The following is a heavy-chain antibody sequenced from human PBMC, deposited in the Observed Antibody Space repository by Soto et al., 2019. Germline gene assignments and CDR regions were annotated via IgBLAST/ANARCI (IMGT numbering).Heavy chain of an antibody. J-gene: IGHJ3*02. CDR3: AKSKWDLEILKTTVTTFWGPFHI. CDR1: GFTFDDYA. CDR2: ITWNSGSR. V-gene: IGHV3-9*01. D-gene: IGHD4-17*01. Sequence: EVQLVESGGGLVQPGRSLRLSCAASGFTFDDYAMHWGRQAPGKGPEWVSGITWNSGSRGYAESVKGRFTISRDNAKNSLYLQMNSMRTEDTALYYCAKSKWDLEILKTTVTTFWGPFHIWGQGTMVTVSS.